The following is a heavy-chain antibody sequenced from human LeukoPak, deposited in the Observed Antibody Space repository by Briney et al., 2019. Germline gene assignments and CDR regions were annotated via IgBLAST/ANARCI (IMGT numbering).Heavy chain of an antibody. V-gene: IGHV4-31*03. J-gene: IGHJ4*02. Sequence: SETLSLTCTVSGGSISSGGYYWSWIRQHPGKGLEWIGYIYYSGSTYYNPSLKSRVTISVDTSKNQFPLKLSSVTAADTAVYYCARETLCSGGSCYSLNWGQGTLVTVSS. CDR2: IYYSGST. CDR1: GGSISSGGYY. CDR3: ARETLCSGGSCYSLN. D-gene: IGHD2-15*01.